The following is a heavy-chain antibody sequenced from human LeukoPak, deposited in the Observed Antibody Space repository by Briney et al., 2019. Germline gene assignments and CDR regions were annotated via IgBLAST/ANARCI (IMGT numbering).Heavy chain of an antibody. Sequence: PSETLSLTCNVSGDSISSSNYYWGWIRQTPGKGLEWIGSIFYSGSTYYTPSPKSRVTMALDMSKNHFSLRLTSVTAADTAVYYCARQVAIVEPTDPNWFDSWGQGTLVTVSS. J-gene: IGHJ5*01. CDR3: ARQVAIVEPTDPNWFDS. V-gene: IGHV4-39*07. CDR1: GDSISSSNYY. CDR2: IFYSGST. D-gene: IGHD1-26*01.